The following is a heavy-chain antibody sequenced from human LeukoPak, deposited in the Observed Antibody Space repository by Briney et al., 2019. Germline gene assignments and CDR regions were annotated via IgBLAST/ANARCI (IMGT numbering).Heavy chain of an antibody. D-gene: IGHD2-15*01. CDR2: IYTSGST. Sequence: SETLSLTCTVSGGSISSYYWSWIRQPAGEGLEWIGRIYTSGSTNYNPSLKSRVTMSVDTSKNQFSLKLSSVTAADTAVYYCARGRYCSGGSCYVNWFDPWGQGTLVTVSS. CDR1: GGSISSYY. V-gene: IGHV4-4*07. CDR3: ARGRYCSGGSCYVNWFDP. J-gene: IGHJ5*02.